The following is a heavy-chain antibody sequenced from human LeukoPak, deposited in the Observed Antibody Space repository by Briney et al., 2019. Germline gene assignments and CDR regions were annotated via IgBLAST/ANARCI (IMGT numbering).Heavy chain of an antibody. CDR1: GGSISSSSYY. J-gene: IGHJ4*02. CDR2: IYYSGST. Sequence: KTSETLSLTCTVSGGSISSSSYYWGWVRQPPGKGLEWIGSIYYSGSTYYNPSLKSRVTISVDTSKNQFSLKLSSVTAADTAVYYCARHGRPYYSSSRRFDYWGQGTLVTVSS. CDR3: ARHGRPYYSSSRRFDY. D-gene: IGHD6-13*01. V-gene: IGHV4-39*01.